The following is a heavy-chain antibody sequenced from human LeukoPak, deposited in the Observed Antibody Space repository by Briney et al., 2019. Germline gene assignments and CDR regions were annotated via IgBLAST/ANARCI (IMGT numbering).Heavy chain of an antibody. V-gene: IGHV4-38-2*02. CDR1: GYSISSGYY. J-gene: IGHJ6*04. CDR3: ARDKSDCSSTSCYSYYYYGMDV. CDR2: IYHSGST. D-gene: IGHD2-2*01. Sequence: SETLSLTCAVSGYSISSGYYWGWIRQPPGKGLEWIGSIYHSGSTYYTPSLKSRVTISVDTSKNQFSLKLSSVTAADTAVYYCARDKSDCSSTSCYSYYYYGMDVWGKGTTVTVSS.